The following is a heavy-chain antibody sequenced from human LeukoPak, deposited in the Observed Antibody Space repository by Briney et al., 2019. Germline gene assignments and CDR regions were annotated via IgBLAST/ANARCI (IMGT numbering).Heavy chain of an antibody. Sequence: PSETLSLTCAVYGGSFSGYYWSWIRQPPGKGLEWIGEINHSGSTNYNPSLTSRVTISVDTSNNQFSLKLSSVTAADTAVYYCTRRQRLEWLRFEGCFDYWGQGTLVTVSS. V-gene: IGHV4-34*01. CDR2: INHSGST. CDR3: TRRQRLEWLRFEGCFDY. CDR1: GGSFSGYY. J-gene: IGHJ4*02. D-gene: IGHD5-12*01.